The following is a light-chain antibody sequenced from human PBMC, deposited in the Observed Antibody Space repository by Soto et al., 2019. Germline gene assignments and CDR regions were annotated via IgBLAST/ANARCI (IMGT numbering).Light chain of an antibody. CDR2: LAS. CDR3: QQYHRHSLT. J-gene: IGKJ4*01. Sequence: DIQMTQSPSTLSASVGDRVTITCRASQSISSWLAWYQQKPGKAPKLLIFLASSLESWVASRFSGSGYGTEYYLTMSSLQPDDFTTYYCQQYHRHSLTFGGGTKVEIK. V-gene: IGKV1-5*03. CDR1: QSISSW.